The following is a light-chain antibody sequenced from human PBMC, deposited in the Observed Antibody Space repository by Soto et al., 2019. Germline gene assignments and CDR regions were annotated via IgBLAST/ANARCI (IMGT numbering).Light chain of an antibody. CDR3: QQYNSYWT. CDR2: GAS. Sequence: EMVMSQSPATLSVSPGERATLSCRASQSVSSSLAWYQQKPGQAPRLLVYGASTRATGIPDRFSGGGSGTEFTLTISSLQPDDFATYYCQQYNSYWTFGQGTKVDI. J-gene: IGKJ1*01. CDR1: QSVSSS. V-gene: IGKV3D-15*01.